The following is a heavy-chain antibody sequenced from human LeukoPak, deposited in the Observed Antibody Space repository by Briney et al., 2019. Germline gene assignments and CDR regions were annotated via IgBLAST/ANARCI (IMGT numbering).Heavy chain of an antibody. Sequence: PGGSLRLSCAASGFTFSSYSMNWVRQAPGKGLEWVSSISSSSSYIYYADSVKGRFTISRDNAKNSLYLQMNSLRAEDTAVYYCATSNWNGGYYFDYWGQGILVTVSS. V-gene: IGHV3-21*01. D-gene: IGHD1-20*01. CDR2: ISSSSSYI. CDR3: ATSNWNGGYYFDY. CDR1: GFTFSSYS. J-gene: IGHJ4*02.